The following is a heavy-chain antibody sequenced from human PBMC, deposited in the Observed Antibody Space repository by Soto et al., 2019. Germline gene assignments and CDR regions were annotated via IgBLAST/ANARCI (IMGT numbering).Heavy chain of an antibody. V-gene: IGHV3-23*01. Sequence: EVQLLESGGGLVQRGGSLRLSCAASGFTFSIYAMGWVRQAPGKGLEWVAGISGNGDTTYYADSVKGRFTISRDNSKGILHLQMNSLRAEDTAIYYCAKDLFEGWPHRYSFDFWGQGSLVTVSS. J-gene: IGHJ4*02. CDR3: AKDLFEGWPHRYSFDF. CDR2: ISGNGDTT. CDR1: GFTFSIYA. D-gene: IGHD2-15*01.